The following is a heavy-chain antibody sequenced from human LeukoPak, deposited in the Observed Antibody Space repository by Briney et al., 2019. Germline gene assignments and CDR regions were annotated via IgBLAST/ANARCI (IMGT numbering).Heavy chain of an antibody. Sequence: SETLSLTCTVSGGSISSSSYYWGWIRQPPGKGLEWIGSIYYSGSTYYNPSLKSRVTISVDTSKNQFSLKLSSVTAADTAVYYCARLGAAAGNDYWGQGTLVTVSS. CDR3: ARLGAAAGNDY. J-gene: IGHJ4*02. V-gene: IGHV4-39*01. CDR2: IYYSGST. D-gene: IGHD6-13*01. CDR1: GGSISSSSYY.